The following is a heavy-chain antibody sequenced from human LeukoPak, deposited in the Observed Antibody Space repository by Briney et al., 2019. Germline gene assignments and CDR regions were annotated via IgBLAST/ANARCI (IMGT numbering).Heavy chain of an antibody. J-gene: IGHJ6*02. D-gene: IGHD2-8*01. CDR2: ISAYNGNT. Sequence: ASVKVSCKASGYTFTSYGISWVRQAPGQGLEWMGWISAYNGNTNYAQKLQGRVTMTRDTSTSTVYMELSSLRSEDTAVYYCARVDGPNYYYGMDVWGQGTTVTVSS. CDR1: GYTFTSYG. V-gene: IGHV1-18*01. CDR3: ARVDGPNYYYGMDV.